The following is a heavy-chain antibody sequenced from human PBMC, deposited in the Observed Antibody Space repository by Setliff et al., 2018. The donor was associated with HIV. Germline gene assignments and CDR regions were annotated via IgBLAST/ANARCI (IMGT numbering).Heavy chain of an antibody. CDR2: ISWDGGVT. Sequence: GGSLRLSCAVSGFTFDDYAMHWVRQAPGKGLEWVSLISWDGGVTYYADSVKGRFTISRDNSKNTLYVQMNSLRAEDTAVYYCARDQLAMVRRNGMDVWGQGTTVTVSS. V-gene: IGHV3-43D*04. CDR3: ARDQLAMVRRNGMDV. D-gene: IGHD3-10*01. J-gene: IGHJ6*02. CDR1: GFTFDDYA.